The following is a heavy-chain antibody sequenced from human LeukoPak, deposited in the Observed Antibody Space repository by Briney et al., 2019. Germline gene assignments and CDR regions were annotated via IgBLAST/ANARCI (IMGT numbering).Heavy chain of an antibody. J-gene: IGHJ4*02. CDR3: ARDQRYSSGWSSFYFDY. D-gene: IGHD6-19*01. CDR1: GYTFTGYY. Sequence: GASVKVSCKASGYTFTGYYMHWVRQASGQGLEWMGWINPNSGGTNYAQKLQGRVTMTTDTSTSTAYMELRSLRSDDTAVYYCARDQRYSSGWSSFYFDYWGQGTLVTVSS. V-gene: IGHV1-2*02. CDR2: INPNSGGT.